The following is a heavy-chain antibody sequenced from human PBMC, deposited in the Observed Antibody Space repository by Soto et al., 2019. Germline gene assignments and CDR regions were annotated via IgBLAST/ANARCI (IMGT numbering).Heavy chain of an antibody. D-gene: IGHD3-10*01. Sequence: SETLSLTCAVYGGSFSGYYWSWIRQPPGKGLEWIGEINHSGSTNYNPSLKSRVTISVDTSKNQFSLKLSSVTAADTAVYYCARRAEGPSALRFRYYYYYMDVWGKGTTVTVSS. J-gene: IGHJ6*03. CDR3: ARRAEGPSALRFRYYYYYMDV. V-gene: IGHV4-34*01. CDR1: GGSFSGYY. CDR2: INHSGST.